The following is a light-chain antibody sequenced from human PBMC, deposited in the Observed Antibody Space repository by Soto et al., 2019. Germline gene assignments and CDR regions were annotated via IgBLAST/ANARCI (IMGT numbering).Light chain of an antibody. CDR1: QSVSSN. CDR2: GAS. Sequence: EIVMTQSPATLSVSPWERATLSCRASQSVSSNLAWYQQKPGQAPRLLIYGASTRATGIPARFSGSGSGTEFTLTISSLQPDDFATYYCQQYNSYSWTFGQGTKV. J-gene: IGKJ1*01. CDR3: QQYNSYSWT. V-gene: IGKV3-15*01.